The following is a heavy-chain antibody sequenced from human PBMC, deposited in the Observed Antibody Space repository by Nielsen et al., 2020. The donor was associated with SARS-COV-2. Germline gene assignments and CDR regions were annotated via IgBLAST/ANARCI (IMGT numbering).Heavy chain of an antibody. Sequence: GESLKISCAASGFSFSEYEMNWVRQAPGQGLVWVSHINPDESKTTYADSVKGRFTISRDNAKNTLYLQMNSLRAEDTTVYYCARLWDDGYYFDTGPYDYWGQGTLVTVSS. J-gene: IGHJ4*02. CDR2: INPDESKT. V-gene: IGHV3-74*03. CDR3: ARLWDDGYYFDTGPYDY. CDR1: GFSFSEYE. D-gene: IGHD3-22*01.